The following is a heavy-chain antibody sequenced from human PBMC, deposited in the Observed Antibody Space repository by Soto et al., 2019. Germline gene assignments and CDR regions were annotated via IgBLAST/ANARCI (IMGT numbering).Heavy chain of an antibody. Sequence: QEHLVESGGGVVQPGRSLRLSCAASGSIFSGYGMHWVRQAPVKGLEWVAVIWYDGSNKYYADSVKGRFTISRDNSKNMLYLQMDSLRAEDTAVYYCARDGIGGNAFRGFCDYWGQGTLVTVSS. CDR1: GSIFSGYG. J-gene: IGHJ4*02. V-gene: IGHV3-33*01. CDR2: IWYDGSNK. D-gene: IGHD2-15*01. CDR3: ARDGIGGNAFRGFCDY.